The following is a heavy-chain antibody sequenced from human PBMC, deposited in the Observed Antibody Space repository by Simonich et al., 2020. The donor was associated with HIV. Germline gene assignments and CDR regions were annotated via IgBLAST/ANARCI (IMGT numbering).Heavy chain of an antibody. Sequence: QVQLQQWVAGLLKPSETLSLTCAVYGGSFSGYYWSWIRQPPGQGLEWIGEINHSGSTNYNPSLKSRVTISVDTSKNQFSLKLSSVTAADTAVYYCARLTAGGLGEYFQHWGQGTLVTVSS. CDR3: ARLTAGGLGEYFQH. CDR2: INHSGST. V-gene: IGHV4-34*01. D-gene: IGHD6-13*01. J-gene: IGHJ1*01. CDR1: GGSFSGYY.